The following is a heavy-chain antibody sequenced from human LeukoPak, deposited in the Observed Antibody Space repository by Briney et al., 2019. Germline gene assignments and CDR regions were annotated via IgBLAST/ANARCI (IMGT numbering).Heavy chain of an antibody. Sequence: GGSLRLSCAASGFTFSSYAMSWVRQAPGKGLEWVSAISGSGGSTYYADSVKGRFTISRDNSKNTLYLQMNSLRAEDTAVYYCAKNPDIVVVPAAMGGIDYWGQGTLVTVSS. CDR3: AKNPDIVVVPAAMGGIDY. V-gene: IGHV3-23*01. CDR1: GFTFSSYA. CDR2: ISGSGGST. J-gene: IGHJ4*02. D-gene: IGHD2-2*01.